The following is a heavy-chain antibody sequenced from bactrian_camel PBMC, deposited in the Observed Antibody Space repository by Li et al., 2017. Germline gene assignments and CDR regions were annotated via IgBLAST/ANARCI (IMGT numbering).Heavy chain of an antibody. Sequence: HVQLVESGGGSVQTGGSLRLSCKPSFFILDDFDMMWYRQAPGNECELVSSISGDGSTYYTDAVKGRFTISLDNAKSTMHLQMNDLKVGDTAVYYCVADAELLFYGASWYPRCPATNFATWGQGTQVTVS. CDR1: FFILDDFD. J-gene: IGHJ6*01. CDR3: VADAELLFYGASWYPRCPATNFAT. CDR2: ISGDGST. D-gene: IGHD2*01. V-gene: IGHV3S63*01.